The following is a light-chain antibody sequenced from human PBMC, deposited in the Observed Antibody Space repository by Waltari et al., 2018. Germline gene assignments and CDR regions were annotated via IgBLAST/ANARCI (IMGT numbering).Light chain of an antibody. CDR2: EGN. CDR1: TSDVGSYNL. V-gene: IGLV2-23*01. Sequence: QSALTQPASVSGSPGQSITISCTGTTSDVGSYNLVSWYQQHPGEGPKLIIYEGNKRPSGGSNRFSGSKAGNTASLTISGLQPEDEADYYCCSYGGASIRIFGGGTKVTVL. J-gene: IGLJ2*01. CDR3: CSYGGASIRI.